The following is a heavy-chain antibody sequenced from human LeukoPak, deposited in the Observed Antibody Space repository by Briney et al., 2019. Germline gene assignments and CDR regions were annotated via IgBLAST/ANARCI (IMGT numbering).Heavy chain of an antibody. V-gene: IGHV3-33*06. CDR1: GFTFTTYG. CDR3: VKERGPFDAFDI. Sequence: GGSLRLSCVASGFTFTTYGMHWVGQAPGKRLEWVAVIWSDGINRFYADSVKGRFTFSRDNSKNTLSLQMDSLRVEDTAVYYCVKERGPFDAFDIWGHGTVVTVSS. CDR2: IWSDGINR. J-gene: IGHJ3*02.